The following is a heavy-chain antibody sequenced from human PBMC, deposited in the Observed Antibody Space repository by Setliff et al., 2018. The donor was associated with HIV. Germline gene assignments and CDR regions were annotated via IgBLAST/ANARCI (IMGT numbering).Heavy chain of an antibody. Sequence: ASVKVSCKASGGTFRGFGISWVVQAPGQGLEWMGQIIPIFGTPRYAQKFQGRVTITADESTSTVYMELSSLRSEDTAAYYCATNPEMATINYYYYYMDVWGKGTTVTVSS. CDR3: ATNPEMATINYYYYYMDV. J-gene: IGHJ6*03. D-gene: IGHD5-12*01. CDR1: GGTFRGFG. V-gene: IGHV1-69*13. CDR2: IIPIFGTP.